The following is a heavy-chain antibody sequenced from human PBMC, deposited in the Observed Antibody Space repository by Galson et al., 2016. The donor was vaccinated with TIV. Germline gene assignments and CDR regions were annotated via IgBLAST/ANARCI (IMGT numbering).Heavy chain of an antibody. CDR2: FYSSGNS. Sequence: TLSLTCTVSGASIRGGNYSWRWIRQSAGKGLEWIGRFYSSGNSDYKPSLRRRVTISGDKSKNQVSLTLPSVTAADTAVYYCARASFGSGTYYHYFDFWGPGILVTVSS. D-gene: IGHD3-10*01. J-gene: IGHJ4*02. CDR1: GASIRGGNYS. V-gene: IGHV4-61*02. CDR3: ARASFGSGTYYHYFDF.